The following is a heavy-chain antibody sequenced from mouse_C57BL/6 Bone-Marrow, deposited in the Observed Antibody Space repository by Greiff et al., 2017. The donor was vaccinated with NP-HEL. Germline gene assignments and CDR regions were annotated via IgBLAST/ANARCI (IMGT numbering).Heavy chain of an antibody. J-gene: IGHJ2*01. CDR1: GYTFTSYW. CDR2: IHPNSGST. V-gene: IGHV1-64*01. Sequence: QVQLQQSGAELVKPGASVKLSCKASGYTFTSYWMHWVKQRPGQGLEWIGMIHPNSGSTNYNEKLKSKATLTVDKSSSTAYIQHSSLTSVNSAVSSCARGALSYWGQGTTLTVSS. CDR3: ARGALSY.